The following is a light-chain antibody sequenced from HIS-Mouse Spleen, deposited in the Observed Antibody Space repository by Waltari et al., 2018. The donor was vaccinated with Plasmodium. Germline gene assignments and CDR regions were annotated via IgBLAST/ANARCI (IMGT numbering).Light chain of an antibody. Sequence: DIVFTHSPATLSLSPGERATPSCRASQSVSSYLAWYQQKPGQAPRLLIYDASNRATGIPARFSGSGSGTDFTLTISSLEPEDFAVYYCQQRSNWPSLTFGGGTKVEIK. CDR1: QSVSSY. CDR3: QQRSNWPSLT. V-gene: IGKV3-11*01. CDR2: DAS. J-gene: IGKJ4*01.